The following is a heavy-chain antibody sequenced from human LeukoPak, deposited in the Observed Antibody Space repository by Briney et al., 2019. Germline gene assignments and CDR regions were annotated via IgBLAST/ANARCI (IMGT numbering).Heavy chain of an antibody. CDR1: GFTFSSYS. CDR2: ISSSSSYI. J-gene: IGHJ4*02. CDR3: ARGDVAAAVSDY. V-gene: IGHV3-21*01. Sequence: GGSLRRSCAASGFTFSSYSMNWVRQAPGKGLEWVSSISSSSSYIYYADSVKGRFTISRDNAKNSLYLQMNSLRAEDTAVYYCARGDVAAAVSDYWGQGTLVTVSS. D-gene: IGHD6-13*01.